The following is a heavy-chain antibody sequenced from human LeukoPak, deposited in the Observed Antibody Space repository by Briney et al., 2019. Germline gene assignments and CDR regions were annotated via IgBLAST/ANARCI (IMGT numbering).Heavy chain of an antibody. D-gene: IGHD3-10*01. CDR1: GGTFSSYA. CDR2: IIPIFGTA. Sequence: ASVKVSCKASGGTFSSYAISWVRQAPGQGLEWMGGIIPIFGTANYAQKFQGRVTITADESTSTAYMELSSLRSEDTAVYYCAREQALHSGLTMIDYWGQGTLVTVSS. CDR3: AREQALHSGLTMIDY. J-gene: IGHJ4*02. V-gene: IGHV1-69*13.